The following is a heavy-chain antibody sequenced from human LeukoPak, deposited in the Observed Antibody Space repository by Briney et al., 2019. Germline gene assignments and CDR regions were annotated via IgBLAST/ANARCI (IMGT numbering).Heavy chain of an antibody. V-gene: IGHV3-53*01. Sequence: PGGSLRLSCAASGFSVSRTCMHWFRQAPGKGLEWVSTLYRDGNTFYADYVRGRFIISRDNSKNTLHLQMNSLRVEDTAVYYCARDSGDGDYEPLDSWGQGTLVTVSS. CDR1: GFSVSRTC. CDR3: ARDSGDGDYEPLDS. D-gene: IGHD4-17*01. CDR2: LYRDGNT. J-gene: IGHJ4*02.